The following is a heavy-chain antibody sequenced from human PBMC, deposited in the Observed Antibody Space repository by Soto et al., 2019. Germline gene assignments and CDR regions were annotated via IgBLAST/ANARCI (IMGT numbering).Heavy chain of an antibody. D-gene: IGHD3-9*01. Sequence: ASVKVSCKASGYTFTSYGISWVRQAPGQGLEWMGWISAYNGNTNYAQKLQGRVTMTTDTSTSTAYMELRSLRSDDTAVYYCASTLRYFDWLLSPYAFDIWGQGTMVTVSS. CDR3: ASTLRYFDWLLSPYAFDI. CDR1: GYTFTSYG. J-gene: IGHJ3*02. CDR2: ISAYNGNT. V-gene: IGHV1-18*01.